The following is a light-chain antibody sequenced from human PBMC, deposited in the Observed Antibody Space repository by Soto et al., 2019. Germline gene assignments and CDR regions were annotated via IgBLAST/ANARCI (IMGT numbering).Light chain of an antibody. Sequence: QSALTQPASVSGSPGQWITISCTGTSSDVGSYNYVSWYQQRPGKAPQLIIYGVNNRPSGVSNRFSGSKSDNTAALTISGLQAEDEADYYCNSYTTSSPYVFGTGTKVTVL. V-gene: IGLV2-14*01. CDR2: GVN. CDR3: NSYTTSSPYV. J-gene: IGLJ1*01. CDR1: SSDVGSYNY.